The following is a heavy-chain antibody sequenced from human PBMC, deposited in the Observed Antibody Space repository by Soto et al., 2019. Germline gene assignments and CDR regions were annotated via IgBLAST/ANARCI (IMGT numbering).Heavy chain of an antibody. CDR1: GXXXXXXX. Sequence: EVQLLESGGGXVQPGGSXXXXCXXXGXXXXXXXXXXXXQAPGKGLEWVSAISGSGGSTYYADSVKGRFTISRDNSKNTLYLQMNSLRAEDTAVYYCANSNTSGYVVGYWGQGTLVTVPS. CDR2: ISGSGGST. V-gene: IGHV3-23*01. J-gene: IGHJ4*02. D-gene: IGHD3-10*01. CDR3: ANSNTSGYVVGY.